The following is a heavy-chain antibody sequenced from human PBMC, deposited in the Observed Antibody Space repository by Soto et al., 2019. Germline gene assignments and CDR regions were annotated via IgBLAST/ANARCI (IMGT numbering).Heavy chain of an antibody. D-gene: IGHD6-19*01. CDR1: GGSISSSSYY. J-gene: IGHJ4*02. CDR2: IYYSGST. Sequence: QLQLQESGPGLVKPSETLSLTCTVSGGSISSSSYYWGWIRQPPGKGLEWIGSIYYSGSTYYNPSLKRRVTISLDPSKNQFSLKLSSVTAADTAVYYCASHAVHSSGFTDYWGQGTLVTVSS. CDR3: ASHAVHSSGFTDY. V-gene: IGHV4-39*01.